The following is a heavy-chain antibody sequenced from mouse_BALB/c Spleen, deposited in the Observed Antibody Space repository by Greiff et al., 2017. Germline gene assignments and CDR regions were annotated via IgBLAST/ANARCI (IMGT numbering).Heavy chain of an antibody. D-gene: IGHD2-4*01. CDR3: AGYDYDYAMDY. CDR1: GFSLTSYG. CDR2: IWAGGST. V-gene: IGHV2-9*02. Sequence: QVQLKESGPGLVAPSQSLSITCTVSGFSLTSYGVHWVRQPPGKGLEWLGVIWAGGSTNYNSALMSRLSISKDNSKSQVFLKMNSLQTDDTATYYCAGYDYDYAMDYWGQGTSVTVSS. J-gene: IGHJ4*01.